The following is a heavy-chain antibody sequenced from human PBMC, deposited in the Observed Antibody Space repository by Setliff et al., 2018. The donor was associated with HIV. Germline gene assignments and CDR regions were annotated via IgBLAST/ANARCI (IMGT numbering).Heavy chain of an antibody. Sequence: SSETLSLTCSVSGGSISSITYYWSWIRQPAGKGLEWIGHIFNSGTTNYSPSLKSRVSMSVDTSKNQFSLKLTSVTAADTAVYYCAGEVSYYHGDGGRRWLDPWGPGMPVTVSS. CDR1: GGSISSITYY. CDR2: IFNSGTT. CDR3: AGEVSYYHGDGGRRWLDP. D-gene: IGHD1-26*01. J-gene: IGHJ5*02. V-gene: IGHV4-61*09.